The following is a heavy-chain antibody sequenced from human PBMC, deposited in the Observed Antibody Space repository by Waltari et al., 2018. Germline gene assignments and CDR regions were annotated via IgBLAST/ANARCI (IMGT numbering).Heavy chain of an antibody. CDR2: IYYSGST. CDR3: ASLSQQDNTGNY. Sequence: QLQLQESGPGLVKPSETLSLTCTVSGGSISSSSYYWGWIRQPPGKGLEWIGSIYYSGSTYYTPSLKSRVTISVDTSKNQFSLKLSSVTAADTAVYYCASLSQQDNTGNYWGQGTLVTVSS. CDR1: GGSISSSSYY. J-gene: IGHJ4*02. D-gene: IGHD3-10*01. V-gene: IGHV4-39*01.